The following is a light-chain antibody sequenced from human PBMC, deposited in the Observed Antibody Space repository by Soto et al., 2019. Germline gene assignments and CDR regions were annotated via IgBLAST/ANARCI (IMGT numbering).Light chain of an antibody. CDR3: QQYGSSGT. CDR1: QTVRGL. J-gene: IGKJ1*01. Sequence: VVTHSQVTTSLCPGERATLSCRASQTVRGLLAWYQQTPGQAPRLLIYDAYNRATGIPPRLSGSGSGTDFPLTISRLQPEDFAVYYCQQYGSSGTFGQGTKVDIK. CDR2: DAY. V-gene: IGKV3-11*01.